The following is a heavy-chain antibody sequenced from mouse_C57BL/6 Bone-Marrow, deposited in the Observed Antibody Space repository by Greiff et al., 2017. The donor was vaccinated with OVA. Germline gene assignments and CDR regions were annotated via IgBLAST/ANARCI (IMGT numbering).Heavy chain of an antibody. Sequence: VQLKESGAELARPGASVKLSCKASGYTFTSYGISWVKQRTGQGLEWIGEIYPRSGNTYYNEKFKGKATLTADKSSSTAYMELRSLTSEDSAVYFCARSVTTVVATPYFDYWGQGTTLTVSS. J-gene: IGHJ2*01. D-gene: IGHD1-1*01. CDR3: ARSVTTVVATPYFDY. V-gene: IGHV1-81*01. CDR2: IYPRSGNT. CDR1: GYTFTSYG.